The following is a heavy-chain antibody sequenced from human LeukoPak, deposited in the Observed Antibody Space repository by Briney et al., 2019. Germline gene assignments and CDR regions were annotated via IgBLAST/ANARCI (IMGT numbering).Heavy chain of an antibody. CDR3: ARATGGYFDWLSYFDY. D-gene: IGHD3-9*01. Sequence: SETLSLTCTVSGGSINSSSYYWGWIRQPPGKGLEWIGSIYYSGSTYDNPSLKSRVTISVDTSKNQFSLKLSSVTAADTAVYYCARATGGYFDWLSYFDYWGQGTLVTVSS. CDR1: GGSINSSSYY. V-gene: IGHV4-39*07. J-gene: IGHJ4*02. CDR2: IYYSGST.